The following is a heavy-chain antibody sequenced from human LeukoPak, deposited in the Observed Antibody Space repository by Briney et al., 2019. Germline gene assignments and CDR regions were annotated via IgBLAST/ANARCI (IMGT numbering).Heavy chain of an antibody. CDR1: GGSVSSGSYY. J-gene: IGHJ6*02. CDR3: ARDRCYDFWSGYYRAYYYGIDV. V-gene: IGHV4-61*01. Sequence: PSETLSLTCTVSGGSVSSGSYYWSWIRQPPGKGLEWIGYIYYSGSTNYNPSLKSRVTISVDTSKNQFSLKLSSVTAADTAVYYCARDRCYDFWSGYYRAYYYGIDVWGQGTTVTVSS. D-gene: IGHD3-3*01. CDR2: IYYSGST.